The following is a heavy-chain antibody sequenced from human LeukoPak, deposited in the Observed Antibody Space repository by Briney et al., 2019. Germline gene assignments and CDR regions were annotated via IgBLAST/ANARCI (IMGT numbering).Heavy chain of an antibody. Sequence: GGSLRLSCEASGFTFSDYCMSWVRQAPGKGLEWVSCISSSSYTKYADSVKGRFTISRDNAKNSLYLQVNSLRAEDTAVYYCARGTGTTAYFDYWGQGTLVTVSS. CDR2: ISSSSYT. CDR3: ARGTGTTAYFDY. D-gene: IGHD1-1*01. J-gene: IGHJ4*02. V-gene: IGHV3-11*06. CDR1: GFTFSDYC.